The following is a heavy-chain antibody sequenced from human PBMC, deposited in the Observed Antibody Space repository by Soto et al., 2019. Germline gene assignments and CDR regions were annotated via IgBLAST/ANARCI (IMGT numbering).Heavy chain of an antibody. CDR2: ISGSGGST. J-gene: IGHJ4*02. D-gene: IGHD5-18*01. CDR3: ARMTTWIQLWFLD. Sequence: QTGGSLRLSCAASGFTFSSYAMSWVRQAPGKGLEWVSAISGSGGSTYYADSVKGRFTISRDNSKNTLYLQMNSLRAADTAVYYCARMTTWIQLWFLDWGQGTLVTVSS. V-gene: IGHV3-23*01. CDR1: GFTFSSYA.